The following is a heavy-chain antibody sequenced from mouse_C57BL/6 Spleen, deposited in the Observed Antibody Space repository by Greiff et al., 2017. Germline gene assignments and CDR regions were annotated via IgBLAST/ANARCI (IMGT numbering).Heavy chain of an antibody. CDR1: GFNIKDYY. CDR2: IDPEDGDT. CDR3: TTNGYFHFGY. V-gene: IGHV14-1*01. D-gene: IGHD2-3*01. Sequence: EVQLQQSGAELVRPGASVKLSCTASGFNIKDYYMHWVKQRPEQGLEWIGRIDPEDGDTEYAPKFQGKATMTADTSSNPAYLQLSSLTSEDTAVYYCTTNGYFHFGYWGQGTTLTVSS. J-gene: IGHJ2*01.